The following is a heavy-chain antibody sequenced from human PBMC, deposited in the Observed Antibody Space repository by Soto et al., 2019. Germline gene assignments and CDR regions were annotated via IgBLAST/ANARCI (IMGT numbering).Heavy chain of an antibody. CDR2: ISYGRSNI. Sequence: GGSLRLSCAASGFTFSSYSMNWVRQAPGKGLEWVAVISYGRSNIYYADSVKGRFTISRDNSKNTLYLQMNSLRAEDTAVYYCARGQFDDSSGGFDYWGQGTLVTVSS. V-gene: IGHV3-33*08. J-gene: IGHJ4*02. D-gene: IGHD3-22*01. CDR1: GFTFSSYS. CDR3: ARGQFDDSSGGFDY.